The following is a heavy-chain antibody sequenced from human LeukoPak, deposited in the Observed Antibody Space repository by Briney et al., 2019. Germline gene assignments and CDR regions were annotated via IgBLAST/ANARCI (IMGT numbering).Heavy chain of an antibody. CDR3: SRDHEGGNYGGNSNWFDP. Sequence: PSETLSLTCTVSGGSISSGDYYWSWIRQPAGKGLEWIGRVYVSGFTNYNPALKSRVTILVDTSSNQFSLKLSSVTAADTAVYYCSRDHEGGNYGGNSNWFDPWGQGTLVTVSS. CDR1: GGSISSGDYY. CDR2: VYVSGFT. V-gene: IGHV4-61*02. J-gene: IGHJ5*02. D-gene: IGHD4-23*01.